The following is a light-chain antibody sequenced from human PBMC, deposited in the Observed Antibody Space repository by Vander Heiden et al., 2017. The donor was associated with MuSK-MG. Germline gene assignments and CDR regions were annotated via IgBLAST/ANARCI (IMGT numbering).Light chain of an antibody. CDR2: KAS. CDR1: QDINIW. J-gene: IGKJ2*01. V-gene: IGKV1-5*03. CDR3: QRYNSYPYT. Sequence: DSQMTQFPSTLSASVGDRVTITCRASQDINIWLAWYQQKPGKAPKLLIHKASSLESGVPSRFSGSGSGTEFTLTISSLQPEDFATYYCQRYNSYPYTFARGPSWRS.